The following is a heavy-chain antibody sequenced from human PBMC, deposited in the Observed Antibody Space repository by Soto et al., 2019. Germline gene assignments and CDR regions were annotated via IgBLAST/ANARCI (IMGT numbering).Heavy chain of an antibody. Sequence: GGSLRLSCAASGFTFTNYAMSWVRQAPGEGLEWVSYISSSGSTIYYADSVKGRFTISRDNAKNSLYLQMNSLRAEDTAVYYCAREGVATVDFDYWGQGTLVTVSS. CDR1: GFTFTNYA. CDR2: ISSSGSTI. D-gene: IGHD5-12*01. CDR3: AREGVATVDFDY. V-gene: IGHV3-48*03. J-gene: IGHJ4*02.